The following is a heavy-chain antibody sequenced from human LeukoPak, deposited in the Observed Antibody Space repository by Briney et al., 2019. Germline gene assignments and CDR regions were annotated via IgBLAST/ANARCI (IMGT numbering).Heavy chain of an antibody. CDR1: GFTFSSYG. CDR3: AKDSPPEVGVSWYYFDY. Sequence: GGSLRLSCAASGFTFSSYGMHWVRQAPGKGLEWVAFIRYDGSNKYYPDSVKGRFTISRDNSKNTLYLQMNSLRTEDTAMYYCAKDSPPEVGVSWYYFDYWGQGTLVTVSS. D-gene: IGHD6-13*01. V-gene: IGHV3-30*02. J-gene: IGHJ4*02. CDR2: IRYDGSNK.